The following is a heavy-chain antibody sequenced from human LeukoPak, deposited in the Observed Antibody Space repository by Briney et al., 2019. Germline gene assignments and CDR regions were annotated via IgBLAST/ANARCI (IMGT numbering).Heavy chain of an antibody. Sequence: GGSLRLSCAASGFTFSSYAMHWVRQAPGKGLEWVAVISYDGSNKYYADSVKGRFTISRDNSKNTLHLQMDSLRAEDTAVYYCAKEDAYSSSNPDYWGQGTLVTVSS. V-gene: IGHV3-30*04. CDR1: GFTFSSYA. D-gene: IGHD6-13*01. CDR2: ISYDGSNK. J-gene: IGHJ4*02. CDR3: AKEDAYSSSNPDY.